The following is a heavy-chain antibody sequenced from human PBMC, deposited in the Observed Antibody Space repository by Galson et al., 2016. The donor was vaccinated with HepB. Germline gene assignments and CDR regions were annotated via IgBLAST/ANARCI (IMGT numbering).Heavy chain of an antibody. CDR2: VSGSAAGTEYGITT. Sequence: SLRLSCAASGFTFSSYAMNWVRQAPGKGLEWVAAVSGSAAGTEYGITTDYADSVKGRFTISRDNSKNTLNLQMNSLRAEDTAVYYCAKVGPSCSSTRCSDYYFDYWGQGTLVTVSS. D-gene: IGHD2-2*01. CDR3: AKVGPSCSSTRCSDYYFDY. V-gene: IGHV3-23*01. J-gene: IGHJ4*02. CDR1: GFTFSSYA.